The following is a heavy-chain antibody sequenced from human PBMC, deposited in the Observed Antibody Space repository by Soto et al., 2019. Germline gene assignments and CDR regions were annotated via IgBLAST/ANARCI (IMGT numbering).Heavy chain of an antibody. V-gene: IGHV4-39*01. Sequence: SSETLSLTCTVSGGSISSSSYYWGWIRQPPGKGLEWIGSIYYSGITYYNPSLKSRVTISVDTSKNQFSLKLSSVTAAGTAVYYCARLNSSGWYGIGGWFDPWGQGTLVTVSS. CDR3: ARLNSSGWYGIGGWFDP. CDR1: GGSISSSSYY. J-gene: IGHJ5*02. D-gene: IGHD6-19*01. CDR2: IYYSGIT.